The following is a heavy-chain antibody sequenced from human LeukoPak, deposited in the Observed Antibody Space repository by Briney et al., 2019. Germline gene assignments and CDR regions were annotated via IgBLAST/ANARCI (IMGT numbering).Heavy chain of an antibody. V-gene: IGHV1-69*01. D-gene: IGHD2-15*01. CDR1: GGTFSSYA. CDR2: IIPIFGTA. Sequence: SVKVSCKASGGTFSSYAISWVRQAPGQGLERMGGIIPIFGTANYAQKFQGRVTITADESTSTAYMELSSLRSEDTAVYYCARENNRRGVVAATYYYYMDVWGKGTTVTISS. J-gene: IGHJ6*03. CDR3: ARENNRRGVVAATYYYYMDV.